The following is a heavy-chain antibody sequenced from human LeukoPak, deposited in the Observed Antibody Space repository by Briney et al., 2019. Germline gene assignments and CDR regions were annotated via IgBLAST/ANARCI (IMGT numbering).Heavy chain of an antibody. Sequence: PGGSLRLSCAAFGFTFSSYAMSWVRQAPGKGLEWVSAISGSGGSTYYAGSVKGRFTISRDKSKNTLYLQMNSLRAEDTAVYYCAKDQYSSGWSEGYFDYWGQGTLVTVSS. J-gene: IGHJ4*02. D-gene: IGHD6-19*01. CDR3: AKDQYSSGWSEGYFDY. CDR1: GFTFSSYA. V-gene: IGHV3-23*01. CDR2: ISGSGGST.